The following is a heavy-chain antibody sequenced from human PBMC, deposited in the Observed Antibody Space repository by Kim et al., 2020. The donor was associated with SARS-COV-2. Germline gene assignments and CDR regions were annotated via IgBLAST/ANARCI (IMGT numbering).Heavy chain of an antibody. CDR2: IKQDGSEK. CDR1: GFTFSSYW. CDR3: ASGGYSYGYYYYYYMDV. Sequence: GGSLRLSCAASGFTFSSYWMSWVRQAPGKGLEWVANIKQDGSEKYYVDSVKGRFTISRDNAKNSLYLQMNSLRAEDTAVYYCASGGYSYGYYYYYYMDVWGKGTTVTVSS. D-gene: IGHD5-18*01. V-gene: IGHV3-7*01. J-gene: IGHJ6*03.